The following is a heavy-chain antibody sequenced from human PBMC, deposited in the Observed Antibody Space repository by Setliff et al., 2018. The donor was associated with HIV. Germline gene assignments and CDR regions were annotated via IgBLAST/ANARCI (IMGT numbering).Heavy chain of an antibody. V-gene: IGHV4-38-2*02. CDR3: ARSRWLSNTAYYFDF. D-gene: IGHD3-10*01. J-gene: IGHJ4*02. CDR1: NFSIGSGYY. CDR2: MYYVGST. Sequence: SETLSLTCSVSNFSIGSGYYWGWIRLPPGERPEWIGSMYYVGSTYYHLSFESRSSISIDTSENTLSLSLTSVTVADTAVYFCARSRWLSNTAYYFDFWGRGKLVTVSS.